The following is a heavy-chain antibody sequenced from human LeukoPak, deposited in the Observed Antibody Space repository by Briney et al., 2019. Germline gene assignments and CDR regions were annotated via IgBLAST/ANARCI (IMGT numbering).Heavy chain of an antibody. CDR1: GGSISSGDYY. CDR3: AREVVVPAATDYYYYYYMDV. D-gene: IGHD2-2*01. J-gene: IGHJ6*03. Sequence: SQTLSLTCTVSGGSISSGDYYWSWIRQPPGKGLEWIGYIYYSGSTYYNPSLKSRVTISVDTSKNQFSLKLSSVTAADTAVYYCAREVVVPAATDYYYYYYMDVWGKGTTVTVSS. CDR2: IYYSGST. V-gene: IGHV4-30-4*08.